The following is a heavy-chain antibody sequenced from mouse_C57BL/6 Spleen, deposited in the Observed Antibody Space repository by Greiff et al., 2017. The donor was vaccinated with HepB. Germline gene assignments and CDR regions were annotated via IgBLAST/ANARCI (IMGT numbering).Heavy chain of an antibody. CDR3: ARRMLTGAYWYFDV. V-gene: IGHV5-17*01. J-gene: IGHJ1*03. CDR2: ISSGSSTI. CDR1: GFTFSDYG. D-gene: IGHD4-1*01. Sequence: EVNVVESGGGLVKPGGSLKLSCAASGFTFSDYGMHWVRQAPEKGLEWVAYISSGSSTIYYADTVKGRFTISRDNAKNTLFLQMTSLRSEDTAMYYCARRMLTGAYWYFDVWGTGTTVTVSS.